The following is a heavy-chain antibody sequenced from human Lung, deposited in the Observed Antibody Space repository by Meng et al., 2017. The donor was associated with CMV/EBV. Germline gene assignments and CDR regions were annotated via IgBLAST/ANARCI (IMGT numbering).Heavy chain of an antibody. J-gene: IGHJ3*02. CDR1: GFTFADYA. V-gene: IGHV3-49*04. CDR3: AKDGGGNWWNTFHI. D-gene: IGHD2-21*01. CDR2: ITSKAYGGTT. Sequence: SCTAFGFTFADYAMTWVRQAPGKGLEWVGFITSKAYGGTTQYAASVKARFTISRDDSKNTLHLEMNSLRPEDTAVYYCAKDGGGNWWNTFHIRGQGTXVTVSS.